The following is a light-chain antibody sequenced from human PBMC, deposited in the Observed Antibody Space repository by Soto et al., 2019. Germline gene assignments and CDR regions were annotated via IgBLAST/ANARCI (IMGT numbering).Light chain of an antibody. V-gene: IGKV3-15*01. CDR1: QSVSSN. CDR3: QQYNNWPPMYT. CDR2: GAS. J-gene: IGKJ2*01. Sequence: EIVMTQSPSTLSLSPGERATLSCRATQSVSSNLAWYQQKPGQAPRLLIYGASTRATGIPARFSGSGSGTEFTLTISSLQSEDFAVYYCQQYNNWPPMYTFGQGTNVDIK.